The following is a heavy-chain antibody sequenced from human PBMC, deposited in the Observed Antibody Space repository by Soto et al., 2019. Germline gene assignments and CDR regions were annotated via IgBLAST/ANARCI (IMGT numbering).Heavy chain of an antibody. D-gene: IGHD6-13*01. CDR2: ISASGGTT. J-gene: IGHJ4*02. CDR1: GFTFSTFV. CDR3: AKGTERAATGSLDY. Sequence: GGSLRLSCAASGFTFSTFVMAWVRQAPGKGLEWVSGISASGGTTYYADSAKGRFSISRDNSKYTLYLQMNSLRADDTAVYYCAKGTERAATGSLDYWGQGTLVTVSS. V-gene: IGHV3-23*01.